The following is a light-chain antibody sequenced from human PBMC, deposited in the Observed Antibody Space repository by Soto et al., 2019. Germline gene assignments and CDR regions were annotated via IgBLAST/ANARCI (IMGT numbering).Light chain of an antibody. V-gene: IGKV1-5*03. J-gene: IGKJ1*01. CDR1: QTISRW. CDR3: QQYNTLPGGT. Sequence: DIHMSQAPSTLSHSPRDRVTITCRASQTISRWLDWYQQKPGTAPKLLIYKASTLKSGVAARFSGSGCGTDLDLTISSMQFEDFEVYYCQQYNTLPGGTFGQGTKVDI. CDR2: KAS.